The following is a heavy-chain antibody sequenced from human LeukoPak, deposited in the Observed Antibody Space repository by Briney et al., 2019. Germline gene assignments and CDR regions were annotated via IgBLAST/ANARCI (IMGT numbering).Heavy chain of an antibody. J-gene: IGHJ1*01. CDR1: GGSISSYY. V-gene: IGHV4-59*01. Sequence: SETLSLTCTVSGGSISSYYWSWIRQPPGKGLEWLGYIYYSGSTNYNPSLKSRVTISVDTSKNQFSLKLSSVTAADTAVYYCARLGYDYVWGSYRPAEYLQHWGQGTLVTVSS. D-gene: IGHD3-16*02. CDR2: IYYSGST. CDR3: ARLGYDYVWGSYRPAEYLQH.